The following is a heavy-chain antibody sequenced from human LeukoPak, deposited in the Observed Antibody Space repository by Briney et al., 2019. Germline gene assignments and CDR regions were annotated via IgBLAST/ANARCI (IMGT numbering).Heavy chain of an antibody. D-gene: IGHD2-15*01. CDR3: ARTSPRAATFDS. CDR2: IYTSGST. Sequence: SETLSPTCTVSGGSISSYYWSWLRQPAGKGLEWLGRIYTSGSTNYNPSLKSRVTMSVDTSKNQFSLKLSSVTAADTAVYYCARTSPRAATFDSWGQGTLVTVSS. V-gene: IGHV4-4*07. CDR1: GGSISSYY. J-gene: IGHJ4*02.